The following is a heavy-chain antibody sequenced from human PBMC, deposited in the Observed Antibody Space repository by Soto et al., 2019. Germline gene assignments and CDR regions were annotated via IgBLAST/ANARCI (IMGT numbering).Heavy chain of an antibody. CDR1: GGSISSGGYY. CDR2: IYYSGST. V-gene: IGHV4-31*03. J-gene: IGHJ4*02. CDR3: ASSYCSGGSCYLEAQGFDY. Sequence: QVQLQESGPGLVKPSQTLSLTCTVSGGSISSGGYYWSWIRQHPGKGLEWIGYIYYSGSTYYNPSLKSRVTISVDTSKNQFSLKLSSVTAADTAVYYCASSYCSGGSCYLEAQGFDYWGQGTLVTVSS. D-gene: IGHD2-15*01.